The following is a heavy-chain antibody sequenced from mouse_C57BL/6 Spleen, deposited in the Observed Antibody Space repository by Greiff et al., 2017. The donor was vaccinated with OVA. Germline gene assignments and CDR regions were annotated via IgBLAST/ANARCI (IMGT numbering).Heavy chain of an antibody. CDR3: ARREYGNYDFDY. CDR1: GYAFSSSW. D-gene: IGHD2-1*01. V-gene: IGHV1-82*01. CDR2: IYPGDGDT. Sequence: QVQLKQSGPELVKPGASVKISCKASGYAFSSSWMNWVKQRPGKGLEWIGRIYPGDGDTNYNGKFKGKATLTADKSSSTAYMQLSSLTSEDSAVYFCARREYGNYDFDYWGQGTTLTVSS. J-gene: IGHJ2*01.